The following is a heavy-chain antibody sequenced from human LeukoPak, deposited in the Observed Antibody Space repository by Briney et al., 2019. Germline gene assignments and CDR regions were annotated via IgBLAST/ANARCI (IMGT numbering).Heavy chain of an antibody. V-gene: IGHV3-23*01. J-gene: IGHJ5*02. CDR3: AQDLGPTWFDP. CDR1: GFAFNSLA. Sequence: GGSLRLSCAASGFAFNSLAMSWVRQAPGKGLEWVSVISRSGDSIYYADSVKGRFTISRDNSKNALSLQMNSPRAEDTAVYYCAQDLGPTWFDPWGQGTLVTVSS. CDR2: ISRSGDSI. D-gene: IGHD7-27*01.